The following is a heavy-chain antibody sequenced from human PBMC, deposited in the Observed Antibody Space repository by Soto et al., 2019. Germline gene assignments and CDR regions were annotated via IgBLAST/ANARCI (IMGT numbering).Heavy chain of an antibody. CDR3: ARDRVPTSSGFFPFDY. CDR2: ISACNGKT. J-gene: IGHJ4*01. D-gene: IGHD3-22*01. V-gene: IGHV1-18*01. Sequence: QIQLVQSGAEVKKPGASVKVSCKASGYTFNIYGINWVRQAPGQGLGWMGWISACNGKTNYAQNLQGRVTMPTDTSTGTAYVELRSLRSDDTAVYYCARDRVPTSSGFFPFDYWGHGTLVTVSS. CDR1: GYTFNIYG.